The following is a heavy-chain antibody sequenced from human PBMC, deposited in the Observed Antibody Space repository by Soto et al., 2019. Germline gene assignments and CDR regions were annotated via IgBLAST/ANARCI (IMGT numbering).Heavy chain of an antibody. D-gene: IGHD6-6*01. CDR2: ISWNSGSI. CDR3: AKVAGQLVSGDAFDI. V-gene: IGHV3-9*01. J-gene: IGHJ3*02. CDR1: GFTFDDYA. Sequence: GGSLRLSCAASGFTFDDYAMHWVRQAPGKGLEWVSGISWNSGSIGYADSVKGRFTISRDNAKNSLYLQMNSLRAEDTALYYCAKVAGQLVSGDAFDIWGQGTMVTVSS.